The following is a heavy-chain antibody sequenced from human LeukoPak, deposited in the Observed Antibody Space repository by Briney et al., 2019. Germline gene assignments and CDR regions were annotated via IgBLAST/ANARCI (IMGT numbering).Heavy chain of an antibody. CDR1: GGSMSSYY. CDR3: ARDVDTFFDY. D-gene: IGHD5-18*01. J-gene: IGHJ4*02. V-gene: IGHV4-4*07. CDR2: IYASGST. Sequence: PSETLSLTCTVSGGSMSSYYWSWIRQPAGKGLEWIGRIYASGSTYYNPSLKSRVTMSVDTPKNQFSLKLTSVTAADTAVYYCARDVDTFFDYWGQGTLVTVSS.